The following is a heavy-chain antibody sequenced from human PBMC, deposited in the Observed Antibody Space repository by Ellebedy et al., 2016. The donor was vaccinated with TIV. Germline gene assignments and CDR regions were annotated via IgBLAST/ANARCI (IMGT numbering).Heavy chain of an antibody. CDR3: ATRSPPPQNFDY. D-gene: IGHD1-14*01. CDR1: GGTFSSYA. CDR2: IIPIFGTA. V-gene: IGHV1-69*13. J-gene: IGHJ4*02. Sequence: SVKVSXKASGGTFSSYAISWVRQAPGQGLEWMGGIIPIFGTANYAQKFQGRVTITADESTSTAYMELSSLRSEDTAVYYCATRSPPPQNFDYWGQGTLVTVSS.